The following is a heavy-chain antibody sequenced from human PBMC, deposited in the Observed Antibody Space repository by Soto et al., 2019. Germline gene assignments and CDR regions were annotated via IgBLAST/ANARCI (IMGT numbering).Heavy chain of an antibody. D-gene: IGHD3-10*01. CDR3: ARVGGFGATTTDY. Sequence: QVQLQESGPGLVKPSQTLSLPCTVSGGSISSGDYYWSWIRQPPGKGLELIGYIYYSGSTYYNPSLKRRVTISVDTSKNQFSLKLSSVTAADTAVYYCARVGGFGATTTDYWGQGTLVTVSS. CDR1: GGSISSGDYY. J-gene: IGHJ4*02. V-gene: IGHV4-30-4*01. CDR2: IYYSGST.